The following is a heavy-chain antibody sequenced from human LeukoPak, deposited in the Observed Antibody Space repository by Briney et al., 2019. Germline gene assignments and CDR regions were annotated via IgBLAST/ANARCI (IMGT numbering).Heavy chain of an antibody. Sequence: KTGGSLRLSCAASGFTFSHYTMNWIRQAPGKGLEWVASISGGSTYIFYSPSVGGRVYPGSRGGRRFTVSRDDAKNTLYLQMNSLRAEDTAVYYCASFPRLAVADFDYWGQGTLVTVSS. J-gene: IGHJ4*02. V-gene: IGHV3-21*04. CDR3: ASFPRLAVADFDY. CDR1: GFTFSHYT. D-gene: IGHD6-19*01. CDR2: ISGGSTYI.